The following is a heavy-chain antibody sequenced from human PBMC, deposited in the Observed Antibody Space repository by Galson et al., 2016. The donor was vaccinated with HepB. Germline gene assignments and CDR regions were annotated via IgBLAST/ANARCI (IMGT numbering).Heavy chain of an antibody. V-gene: IGHV3-7*03. J-gene: IGHJ4*02. D-gene: IGHD1-14*01. CDR1: GFTFRSYW. CDR2: IKLDGSDK. Sequence: SLRLSCAASGFTFRSYWVSWVRQAPGKGLEWVANIKLDGSDKFYVDSVKGRFTISRDNAKNSVYLQMNSLRAEDTAVYYCARRNLLDYWGQGTLVAISS. CDR3: ARRNLLDY.